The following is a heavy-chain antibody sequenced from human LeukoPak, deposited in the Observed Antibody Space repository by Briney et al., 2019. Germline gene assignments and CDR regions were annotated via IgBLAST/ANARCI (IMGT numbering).Heavy chain of an antibody. CDR3: ARLFQDGISDYYGSGSYIPFDY. Sequence: GESLRISCKGSGYSFTSYWISWVRQMPGKGLEWMGRIDPSDSYTNYSPSLQGHVTISADKSISTAYLQWSSLKASDTAMYYCARLFQDGISDYYGSGSYIPFDYWGQGTLVTVSS. D-gene: IGHD3-10*01. V-gene: IGHV5-10-1*01. J-gene: IGHJ4*02. CDR1: GYSFTSYW. CDR2: IDPSDSYT.